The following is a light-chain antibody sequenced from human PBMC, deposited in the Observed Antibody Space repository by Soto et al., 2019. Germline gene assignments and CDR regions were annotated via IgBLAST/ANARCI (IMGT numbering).Light chain of an antibody. CDR1: QSVSSN. CDR2: GAS. CDR3: QQYNNWPLT. Sequence: EIVMTQSPATLSVSPGERATLSCRASQSVSSNLGWYQQKPGQAPRLLIYGASARATGIPARFSGSGSGTDFTLTISSLQSEDFAVYYCQQYNNWPLTFGGGTKVEIK. V-gene: IGKV3-15*01. J-gene: IGKJ4*01.